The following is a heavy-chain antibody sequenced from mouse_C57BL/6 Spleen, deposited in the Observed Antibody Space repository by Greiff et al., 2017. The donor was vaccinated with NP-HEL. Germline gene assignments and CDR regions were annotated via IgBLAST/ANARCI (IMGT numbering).Heavy chain of an antibody. Sequence: QVQLQQPGAELVRPGSSVKLSCKASGYTFTSYWMDWVKQRPGQGLEWIGNIYPSDSETHYNQKFKDKATLTVDKSSSTAYMPLSSLSTEDSAVYSGAKGGGYGSRGKFAYWGQGTLVTVSA. D-gene: IGHD1-1*01. CDR1: GYTFTSYW. CDR3: AKGGGYGSRGKFAY. J-gene: IGHJ3*01. CDR2: IYPSDSET. V-gene: IGHV1-61*01.